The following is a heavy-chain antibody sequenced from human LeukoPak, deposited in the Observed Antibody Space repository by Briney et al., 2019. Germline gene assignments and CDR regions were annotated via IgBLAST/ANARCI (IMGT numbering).Heavy chain of an antibody. V-gene: IGHV3-23*01. CDR2: ITTSGSRS. Sequence: PGGSLRLSCAASGFTFSASGMSWVRQVPGKGLEWVSSITTSGSRSYYADSVKGRFTISGDNSNSTLSLQMVSLRAEDAAVYYCASHKWVHDAFDIWGQGTMVTVSS. CDR3: ASHKWVHDAFDI. D-gene: IGHD1-26*01. CDR1: GFTFSASG. J-gene: IGHJ3*02.